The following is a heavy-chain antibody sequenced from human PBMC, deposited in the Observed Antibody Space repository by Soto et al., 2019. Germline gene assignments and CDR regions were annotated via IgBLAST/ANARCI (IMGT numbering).Heavy chain of an antibody. CDR1: GYSFTSYW. CDR3: ARHGPDYSRTIDY. J-gene: IGHJ4*02. Sequence: GESLKISCKGSGYSFTSYWIGWVRQIPGKGLEWMGIIYPGDSDTRYSPSFQGQVTISADKSISTAYLQWSSLKASDTAMYYCARHGPDYSRTIDYWGQGTLVTVSS. CDR2: IYPGDSDT. V-gene: IGHV5-51*01. D-gene: IGHD4-4*01.